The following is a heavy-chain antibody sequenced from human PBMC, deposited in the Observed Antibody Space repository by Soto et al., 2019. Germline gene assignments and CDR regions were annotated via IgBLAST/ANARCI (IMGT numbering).Heavy chain of an antibody. CDR3: AAPSRDCSSTSCYERRYCYMDV. V-gene: IGHV1-58*02. Sequence: SVKVSCKASGFTFTSSAMQWVRQARGQRLEWIGWIVVGSGNTNYAQKFQERVTITRDMSTSTAYMELSSLRSEDTAVYYCAAPSRDCSSTSCYERRYCYMDVWGKGTTVTVSS. CDR2: IVVGSGNT. D-gene: IGHD2-2*01. CDR1: GFTFTSSA. J-gene: IGHJ6*03.